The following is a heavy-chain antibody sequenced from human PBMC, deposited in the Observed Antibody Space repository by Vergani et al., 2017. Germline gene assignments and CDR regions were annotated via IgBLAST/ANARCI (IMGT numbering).Heavy chain of an antibody. J-gene: IGHJ3*02. V-gene: IGHV3-11*01. D-gene: IGHD2-2*01. CDR1: GFTFSDYY. CDR2: ISSSGSTI. CDR3: ARDRRYCSSTSCYDAFDI. Sequence: QVQLVESGGGLVKPGGSLRLSCAASGFTFSDYYMSWIRQAPGKGLEWVSYISSSGSTIYYADSVKGRFTISRDNAKNSLYLQMNSLRAEDTAVYYCARDRRYCSSTSCYDAFDIWGQGTMVTVSS.